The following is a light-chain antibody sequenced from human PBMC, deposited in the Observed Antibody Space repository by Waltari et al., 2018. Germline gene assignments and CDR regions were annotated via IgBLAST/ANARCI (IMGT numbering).Light chain of an antibody. V-gene: IGKV1-39*01. CDR1: QSISNY. CDR2: SAS. J-gene: IGKJ3*01. Sequence: DIQMTQSPSSLSASVGDRVTITCRASQSISNYLHWYQQKPGKAPKLLIYSASTLQSGVPSSFSGSGSGTDFTLTINSLQPEDFALYYCQQRSNWRATFGPGTEVGIK. CDR3: QQRSNWRAT.